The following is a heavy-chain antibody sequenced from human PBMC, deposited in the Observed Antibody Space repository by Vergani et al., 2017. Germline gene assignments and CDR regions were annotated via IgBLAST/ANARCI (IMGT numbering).Heavy chain of an antibody. CDR2: LDPSDGDT. V-gene: IGHV1-69-2*01. J-gene: IGHJ4*02. Sequence: VQLVQSGAEVKKPGATVKISCKISGYTFSDYYMHWVQQAPGRGLDWMGRLDPSDGDTIYAEKFQGRVTMTADTSTDTAYMELSGLRYEDTAVDYCATVIGNDISGYALTVWSQGTLVTVSS. D-gene: IGHD3-22*01. CDR1: GYTFSDYY. CDR3: ATVIGNDISGYALTV.